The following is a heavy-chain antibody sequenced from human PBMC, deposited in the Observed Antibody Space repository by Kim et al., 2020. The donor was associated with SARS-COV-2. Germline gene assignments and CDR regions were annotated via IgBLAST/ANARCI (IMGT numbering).Heavy chain of an antibody. CDR3: ARVVSIVVVVAASTAWFDP. J-gene: IGHJ5*02. Sequence: SVKVSCKASGGTFSSYAISWVRQAPGQGLEWMGGIIPIFGTANYAQKFQGRVTITADESTSTAYMELSSLRSEDTAVYYCARVVSIVVVVAASTAWFDPWGQGTLVTVSS. CDR1: GGTFSSYA. CDR2: IIPIFGTA. V-gene: IGHV1-69*13. D-gene: IGHD2-15*01.